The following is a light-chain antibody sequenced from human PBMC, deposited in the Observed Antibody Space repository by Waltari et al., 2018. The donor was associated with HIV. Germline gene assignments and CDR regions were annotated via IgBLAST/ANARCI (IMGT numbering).Light chain of an antibody. CDR1: TSDVGGYNY. V-gene: IGLV2-11*01. CDR3: CSYAGSYTFVI. J-gene: IGLJ2*01. CDR2: DVS. Sequence: QSALTQPRPVSGSPGQSVPISCTGTTSDVGGYNYFPWYQHSPGKAPKVLIYDVSKRSSGVPDRFSGSKSGNTASLTISGLQAEDEAVYFCCSYAGSYTFVIFGGGTKLTVL.